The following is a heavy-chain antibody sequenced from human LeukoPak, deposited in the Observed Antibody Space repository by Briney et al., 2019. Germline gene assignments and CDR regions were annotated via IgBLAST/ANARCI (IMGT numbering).Heavy chain of an antibody. CDR2: VYHSGGI. CDR1: RGSISSRSDC. J-gene: IGHJ4*02. CDR3: ARQRAHGTWAFDY. D-gene: IGHD1-26*01. Sequence: SETLSLTCTVSRGSISSRSDCWWAWIRQPPGQGLDWVGSVYHSGGIYYNPSLKSRLTISVDTSKDNFTLNLASVPAADTAVYYCARQRAHGTWAFDYWGQRTLLTVSS. V-gene: IGHV4-39*01.